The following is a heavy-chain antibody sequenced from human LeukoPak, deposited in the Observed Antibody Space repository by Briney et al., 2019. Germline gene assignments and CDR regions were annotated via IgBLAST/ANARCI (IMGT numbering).Heavy chain of an antibody. CDR1: GGSISSSDYW. D-gene: IGHD2-8*02. J-gene: IGHJ4*02. CDR2: IYYLGNS. V-gene: IGHV4-39*01. CDR3: TRQLGTGRWTFDS. Sequence: SETLSLTCTVSGGSISSSDYWWGCIRQPPGKGLEWIGSIYYLGNSHYNPSLKSRVSMSVDTSKNQFSLKLTSVTASDTALYYCTRQLGTGRWTFDSWGQGTLVTVSS.